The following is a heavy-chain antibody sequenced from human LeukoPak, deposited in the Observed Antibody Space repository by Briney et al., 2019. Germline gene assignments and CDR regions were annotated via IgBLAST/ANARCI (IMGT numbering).Heavy chain of an antibody. V-gene: IGHV3-66*01. CDR3: AREDAGGTYSFDY. CDR2: IYTSGIT. J-gene: IGHJ4*02. D-gene: IGHD1-26*01. Sequence: PGGSLRLSCAVSGFTVSSNFMSWVRQAPGKGPEWVSVIYTSGITYHADSVRGRFTISRNNSKNTLYLKIESRTAEDTAVYYCAREDAGGTYSFDYWGQGTLVTVSS. CDR1: GFTVSSNF.